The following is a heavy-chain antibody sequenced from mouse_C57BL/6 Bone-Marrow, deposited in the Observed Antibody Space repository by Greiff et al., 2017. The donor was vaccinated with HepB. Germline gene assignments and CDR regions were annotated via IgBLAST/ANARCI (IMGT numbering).Heavy chain of an antibody. J-gene: IGHJ2*01. Sequence: EVKVEESGGDLVKPGGSLKLSCAASGFTFSSYGMSWVRQTPDKRLEWVATISSGGSYTYYPDSVKGRFTISRDNAKNTLYLQMSSLKSEDTDMYYCARGVTYSGGVYKGFEYSGQGTTLTV. CDR1: GFTFSSYG. CDR3: ARGVTYSGGVYKGFEY. D-gene: IGHD1-1*02. V-gene: IGHV5-6*02. CDR2: ISSGGSYT.